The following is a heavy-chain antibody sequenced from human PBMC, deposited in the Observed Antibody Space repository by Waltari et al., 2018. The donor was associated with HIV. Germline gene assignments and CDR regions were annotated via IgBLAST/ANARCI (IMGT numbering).Heavy chain of an antibody. CDR1: GFTFSNHS. J-gene: IGHJ4*02. Sequence: DVQLVESGGGLVKPGGSLRLSCAASGFTFSNHSMNWVRQAPGKGLEWVSSISGSSNYIYYEDSVKGRFTISRYNAKNSLYLQMNSLRAEDTAVYYCARYFDWYYFDYWGQGTLVTVSS. V-gene: IGHV3-21*02. D-gene: IGHD3-9*01. CDR3: ARYFDWYYFDY. CDR2: ISGSSNYI.